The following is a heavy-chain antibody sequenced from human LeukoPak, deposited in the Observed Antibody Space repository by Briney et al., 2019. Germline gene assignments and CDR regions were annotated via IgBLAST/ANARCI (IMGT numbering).Heavy chain of an antibody. V-gene: IGHV1-3*01. CDR1: GYTFTSYA. CDR2: INAGHGNT. D-gene: IGHD6-6*01. CDR3: ARGAARLFLGYYYYMDV. Sequence: ASVKVSCKASGYTFTSYAIQWVRQAPGQRLEWMGWINAGHGNTKYSQKFQGRVTITTDESTSTAYMELSSLRSEDTAVYYCARGAARLFLGYYYYMDVWGKGTTVTVSS. J-gene: IGHJ6*03.